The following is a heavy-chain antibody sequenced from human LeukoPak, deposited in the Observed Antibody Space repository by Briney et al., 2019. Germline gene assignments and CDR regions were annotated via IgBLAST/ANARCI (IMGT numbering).Heavy chain of an antibody. CDR2: ISAYNGNT. CDR3: ARVSGPTISYGMDV. D-gene: IGHD3-3*01. Sequence: ASVKVSCKASGYTFTSYGISWVRQAPGQGLEWMGWISAYNGNTNYAQKLQGRVTMTTDTSTSTAYMELRSLGSDDTAVYYCARVSGPTISYGMDVWGQGTTVTVSS. J-gene: IGHJ6*02. V-gene: IGHV1-18*01. CDR1: GYTFTSYG.